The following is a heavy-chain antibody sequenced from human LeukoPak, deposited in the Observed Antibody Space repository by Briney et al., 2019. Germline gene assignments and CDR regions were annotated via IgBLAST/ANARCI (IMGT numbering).Heavy chain of an antibody. Sequence: VASVKVSCKASGYTFTDYYMHWVRQAPGQGLEWMGWINPNSGGTNYAQKFQGRVTMTRDTSISTAYMELSRLRSDDTAVYYCARDHTNIVATTFDYWGQGTLVTVSS. CDR1: GYTFTDYY. D-gene: IGHD5-12*01. CDR3: ARDHTNIVATTFDY. CDR2: INPNSGGT. J-gene: IGHJ4*02. V-gene: IGHV1-2*02.